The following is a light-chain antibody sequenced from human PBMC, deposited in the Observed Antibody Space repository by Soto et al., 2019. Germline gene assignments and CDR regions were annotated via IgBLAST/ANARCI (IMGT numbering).Light chain of an antibody. CDR1: QSVSSSY. V-gene: IGKV3-20*01. CDR3: QQYGSSPFT. Sequence: EIVVTQSPGTLSLSPGERATLSCRASQSVSSSYVSWYQHKPGLPPRLLIYGASSRATGIPDRFSGSGSGTDFTLTISRLEPEDFAEYYCQQYGSSPFTFGPGTTVDI. J-gene: IGKJ3*01. CDR2: GAS.